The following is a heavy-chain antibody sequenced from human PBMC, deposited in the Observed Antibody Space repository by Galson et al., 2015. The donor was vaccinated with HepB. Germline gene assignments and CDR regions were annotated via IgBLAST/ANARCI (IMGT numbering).Heavy chain of an antibody. CDR1: GFTFTNYA. J-gene: IGHJ4*02. CDR2: TSFDGGNT. V-gene: IGHV3-30*04. Sequence: SLRLSCAASGFTFTNYAMHWVRQAPGKGLEWVAVTSFDGGNTRYADSVKGRFIISRDNSKNSLYLEMNSLRAEDTAVYYCARDYVGDSGYDLYGITGMFDYWGQGTLVTVSS. CDR3: ARDYVGDSGYDLYGITGMFDY. D-gene: IGHD5-12*01.